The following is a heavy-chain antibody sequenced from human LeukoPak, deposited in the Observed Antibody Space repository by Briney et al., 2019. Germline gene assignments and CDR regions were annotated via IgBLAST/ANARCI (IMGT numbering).Heavy chain of an antibody. V-gene: IGHV4-4*07. CDR2: IYTGGST. CDR1: GGSISSYY. CDR3: AREAEDIVVVPAATYCYYYMDV. D-gene: IGHD2-2*01. J-gene: IGHJ6*03. Sequence: SETLSLTCTVSGGSISSYYWSWIRQPAGKGLEWIGRIYTGGSTNYNPSLKSRVTMSVDTSKNQFSLKLSSVTAADTAVYYCAREAEDIVVVPAATYCYYYMDVWGKGTTVTVSS.